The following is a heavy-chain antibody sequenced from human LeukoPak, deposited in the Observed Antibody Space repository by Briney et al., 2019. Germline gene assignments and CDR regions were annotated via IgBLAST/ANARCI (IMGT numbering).Heavy chain of an antibody. J-gene: IGHJ4*02. CDR1: GGSISSSSYY. V-gene: IGHV4-39*01. D-gene: IGHD3-16*02. CDR3: ARGPMSYDYVWGSYRYTAGDY. CDR2: IYYSGST. Sequence: SGTLSLTCTVSGGSISSSSYYWGWIRQPPGKGLEWIGSIYYSGSTYYNPSLKSRVTISVDTSKNQFSLKLSSVTAADTAVYYCARGPMSYDYVWGSYRYTAGDYWGQGTLVTVSS.